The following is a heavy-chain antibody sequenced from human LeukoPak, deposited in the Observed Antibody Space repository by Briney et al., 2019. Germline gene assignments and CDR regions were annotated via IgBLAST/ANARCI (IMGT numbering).Heavy chain of an antibody. CDR1: GYSFTSYW. CDR3: ARSSNDYYGSGSYYKFDY. V-gene: IGHV5-10-1*01. Sequence: GESLKISCKGSGYSFTSYWISWVRQMPGKGLEWMGRIDPSDSYTNYSPSFQGYVTISADKSISTAYLQWSSLKASDTAMYYCARSSNDYYGSGSYYKFDYWGQGTLVTVSS. CDR2: IDPSDSYT. J-gene: IGHJ4*02. D-gene: IGHD3-10*01.